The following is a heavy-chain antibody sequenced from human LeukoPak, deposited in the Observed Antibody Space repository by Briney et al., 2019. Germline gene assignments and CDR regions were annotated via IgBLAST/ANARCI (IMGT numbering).Heavy chain of an antibody. CDR2: ISWNSGSI. V-gene: IGHV3-9*03. D-gene: IGHD3-22*01. Sequence: GGSLRLSCAASGFTFSSYAMHWVRQAPGKGLEWVSGISWNSGSIGYADSVKGRFTISRDNAKNSLYLQMNSLRAGDMALYYCAKDNYYDSSGSLGNWGQGTLVTVSS. CDR1: GFTFSSYA. CDR3: AKDNYYDSSGSLGN. J-gene: IGHJ4*02.